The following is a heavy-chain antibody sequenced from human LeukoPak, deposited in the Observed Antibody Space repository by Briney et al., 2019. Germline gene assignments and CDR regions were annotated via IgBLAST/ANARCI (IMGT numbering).Heavy chain of an antibody. D-gene: IGHD1-26*01. V-gene: IGHV1-46*01. CDR3: ARESRVGATRPGAFDI. CDR1: GYTFTSYG. CDR2: INPSGGTT. J-gene: IGHJ3*02. Sequence: GASVKVSCKASGYTFTSYGISWVRQAPGQGLEWMGIINPSGGTTSYAQKFQGRLTMTRDMSTSTVYMELSSLRSEDTAVYYCARESRVGATRPGAFDIWGQGTMVTVSS.